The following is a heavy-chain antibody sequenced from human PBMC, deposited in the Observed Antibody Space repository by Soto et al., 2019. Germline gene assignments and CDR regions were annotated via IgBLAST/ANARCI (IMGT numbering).Heavy chain of an antibody. Sequence: GESLKISCTASGFTFSSYAMSWVRQAPGKGLEWVSAISGSGGSTYYADSVKGRFTISRDNSKNTLYLQMNSLRAEDTAVYYCANDRYSSGWYQHWGQGTLVTVSS. J-gene: IGHJ1*01. D-gene: IGHD6-19*01. CDR2: ISGSGGST. CDR3: ANDRYSSGWYQH. V-gene: IGHV3-23*01. CDR1: GFTFSSYA.